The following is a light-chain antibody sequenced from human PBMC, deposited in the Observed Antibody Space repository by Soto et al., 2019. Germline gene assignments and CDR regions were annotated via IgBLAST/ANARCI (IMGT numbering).Light chain of an antibody. J-gene: IGLJ1*01. Sequence: QSVLAQPPSVSGAPGQKVTISCTGSSSNIGAGYDLHWYQQLPGTAPKLLLYGNSNRPSGVPDRFSGSKSGTSASLAITGVQAEDEADYYCQSYDSSLSADVFGTGTKVTVL. CDR3: QSYDSSLSADV. CDR1: SSNIGAGYD. V-gene: IGLV1-40*01. CDR2: GNS.